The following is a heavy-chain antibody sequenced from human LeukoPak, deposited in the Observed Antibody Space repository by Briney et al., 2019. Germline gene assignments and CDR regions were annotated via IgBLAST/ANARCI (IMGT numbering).Heavy chain of an antibody. CDR2: INPNSGGT. CDR1: GYTFTGYY. J-gene: IGHJ5*02. Sequence: ASXKVSCKASGYTFTGYYMHWVRQAPGQGLEWTGWINPNSGGTNYAQKFQGRVTMTRDTSISTAYMELSRLRSDDTAVYYCARAANLGYCSSTSCYKINNWFDPWGQGTLVTVSS. CDR3: ARAANLGYCSSTSCYKINNWFDP. V-gene: IGHV1-2*02. D-gene: IGHD2-2*02.